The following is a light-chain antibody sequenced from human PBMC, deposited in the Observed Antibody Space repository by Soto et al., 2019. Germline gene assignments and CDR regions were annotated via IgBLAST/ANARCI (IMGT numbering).Light chain of an antibody. V-gene: IGKV1-9*01. CDR2: GSS. CDR3: QHLHSYPLT. CDR1: QVITTY. J-gene: IGKJ4*01. Sequence: DIQLTQSPSFVSASIGDRVSITCRASQVITTYLAWYQQRPGKAPQFLIYGSSTLQSGVPARFSGSGSGTEFTLTISSLQPEDFATYYCQHLHSYPLTFGGGTKVEIK.